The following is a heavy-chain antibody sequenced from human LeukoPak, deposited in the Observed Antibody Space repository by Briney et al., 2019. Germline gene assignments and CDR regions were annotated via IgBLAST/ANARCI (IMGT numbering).Heavy chain of an antibody. CDR2: IYPGDSET. D-gene: IGHD1-14*01. Sequence: GESLKISCKGSGHSFTTYWIGWVRQMPGKGLEWMGIIYPGDSETQYSPSFQGQVTISVDKSINTAYLQWSSLKASDTAMYYFAWRKYFSTWFEPWGQGTLVTVSS. V-gene: IGHV5-51*01. J-gene: IGHJ5*02. CDR3: AWRKYFSTWFEP. CDR1: GHSFTTYW.